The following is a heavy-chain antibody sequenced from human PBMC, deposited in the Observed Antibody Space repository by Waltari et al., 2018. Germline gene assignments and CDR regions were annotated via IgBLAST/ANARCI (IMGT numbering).Heavy chain of an antibody. V-gene: IGHV3-30*01. J-gene: IGHJ1*01. Sequence: QVHLVASGGGVVQSGKSLRLSCAASGFTIKDFALHWVRQAPGQGLEWVSVISSDGTNKYYADPVKGRFIISRDNSGSTLYLQMNSLRPQDTAIYYCARGDCRSTSCYSLESWGHGTLVTVS. CDR2: ISSDGTNK. D-gene: IGHD2-2*01. CDR1: GFTIKDFA. CDR3: ARGDCRSTSCYSLES.